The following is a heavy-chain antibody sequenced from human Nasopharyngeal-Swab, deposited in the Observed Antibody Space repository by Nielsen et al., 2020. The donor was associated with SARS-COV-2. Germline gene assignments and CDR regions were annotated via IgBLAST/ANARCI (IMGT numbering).Heavy chain of an antibody. J-gene: IGHJ5*02. V-gene: IGHV4-34*01. CDR2: INHSGST. Sequence: WIRQCPGKGLEWIGEINHSGSTNYNPSLKSRVTISVDTSKNQFSLKLSSVTAADTAVYYCARALGSIAARPRFDPWGQGTLVTVSS. D-gene: IGHD6-6*01. CDR3: ARALGSIAARPRFDP.